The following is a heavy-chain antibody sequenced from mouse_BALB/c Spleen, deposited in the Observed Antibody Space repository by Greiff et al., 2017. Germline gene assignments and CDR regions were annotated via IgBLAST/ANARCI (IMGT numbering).Heavy chain of an antibody. CDR2: IYPSDSYT. CDR3: TRSGECGRYFDY. J-gene: IGHJ2*01. D-gene: IGHD1-1*02. V-gene: IGHV1-69*02. Sequence: QVQLQQPGAELVRPGASVKLSCKASGYTFTSYWINWVKQRPGQGLEWIGNIYPSDSYTNYNQKFKDKATLTVDKSSSTAYMQLSSPTSEDSAVYYWTRSGECGRYFDYWGQGTTLTVSS. CDR1: GYTFTSYW.